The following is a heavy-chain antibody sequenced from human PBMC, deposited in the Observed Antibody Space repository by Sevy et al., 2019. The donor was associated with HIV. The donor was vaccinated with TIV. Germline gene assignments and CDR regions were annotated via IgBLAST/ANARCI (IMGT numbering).Heavy chain of an antibody. Sequence: GGSLRLSCAASVFTFSNAWMSWVRQAPGKGLEWVGRIKSKTDGGTTDYAAPVKGRFTISRDDSKNTLYLQMNSLKTEDTAVYYCTTGGARYCSSTSCYLFDYWGQGTLVTVSS. CDR3: TTGGARYCSSTSCYLFDY. CDR1: VFTFSNAW. CDR2: IKSKTDGGTT. J-gene: IGHJ4*02. V-gene: IGHV3-15*01. D-gene: IGHD2-2*01.